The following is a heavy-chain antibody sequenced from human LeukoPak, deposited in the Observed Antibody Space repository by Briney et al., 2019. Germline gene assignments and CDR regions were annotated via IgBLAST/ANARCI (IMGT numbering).Heavy chain of an antibody. J-gene: IGHJ5*02. CDR3: TRGYYYGSGRPGDNWFDP. D-gene: IGHD3-10*01. CDR2: GPHSGIT. V-gene: IGHV4-4*02. CDR1: GASIYSSDW. Sequence: PSETLSLTCAVSGASIYSSDWWTWVRQPPGKGLEWIGEGPHSGITNYNPSLKSRVTISVDKSKSQFSLNLSSVTAADTAVYYCTRGYYYGSGRPGDNWFDPWGQGTLVTVSS.